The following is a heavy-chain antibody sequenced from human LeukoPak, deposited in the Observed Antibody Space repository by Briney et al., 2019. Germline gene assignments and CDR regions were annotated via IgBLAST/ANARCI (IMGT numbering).Heavy chain of an antibody. D-gene: IGHD2-15*01. J-gene: IGHJ4*02. CDR3: AKNGGSQCYSHLDS. Sequence: GGSLRLSCAASGFTFSSYAMSWVRQAPGKGLEWVSSTIGSGGSTYYAGSVKGRFTISRDNYKNTLYLQMNSLRVEDTAVYYCAKNGGSQCYSHLDSWGQGTLVTVSS. CDR2: TIGSGGST. V-gene: IGHV3-23*01. CDR1: GFTFSSYA.